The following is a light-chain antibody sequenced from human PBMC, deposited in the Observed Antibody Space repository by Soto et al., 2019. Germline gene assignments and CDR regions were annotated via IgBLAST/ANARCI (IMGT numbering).Light chain of an antibody. J-gene: IGKJ2*01. CDR2: AAS. CDR1: QTISPY. Sequence: DIQMTQSPSSLSASVGNRVTITCRASQTISPYLYWYQLKPGKAPKLLIYAASSLPSGVPSRFGGSGSGTDFTLTISSLQPEDFATYYCQQSYSTPYTFGQGTKLEIK. CDR3: QQSYSTPYT. V-gene: IGKV1-39*01.